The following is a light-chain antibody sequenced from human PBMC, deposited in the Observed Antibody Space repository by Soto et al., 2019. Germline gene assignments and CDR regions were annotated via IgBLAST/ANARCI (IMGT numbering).Light chain of an antibody. CDR3: QLRSNWRPTWT. Sequence: EIVLTQSPATLSLSPGERATLSCRASQSISNYLAWYQHKPGQAPRLLIYDASSRATGIPARFSGSGSGTDFTLTISSLEPEDFAVYFCQLRSNWRPTWTFGQGTKVEIK. J-gene: IGKJ1*01. V-gene: IGKV3-11*01. CDR2: DAS. CDR1: QSISNY.